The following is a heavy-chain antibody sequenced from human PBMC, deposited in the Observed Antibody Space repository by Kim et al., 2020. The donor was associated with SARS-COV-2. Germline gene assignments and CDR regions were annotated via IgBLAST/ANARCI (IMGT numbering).Heavy chain of an antibody. D-gene: IGHD3-16*02. J-gene: IGHJ4*02. Sequence: SETLSLTCAVYGGSFSGYYWSWIRQPPGKGLEWIGEINHSGSTNYNPSLKSRVTISVDTSKNQFSLKLSSVTAADTAVYYCARAQGDYVWGSYRYPYYFDYWGQGTLVTVSS. CDR2: INHSGST. CDR1: GGSFSGYY. CDR3: ARAQGDYVWGSYRYPYYFDY. V-gene: IGHV4-34*01.